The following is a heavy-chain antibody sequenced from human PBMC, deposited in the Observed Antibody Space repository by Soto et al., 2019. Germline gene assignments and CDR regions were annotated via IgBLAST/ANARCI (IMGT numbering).Heavy chain of an antibody. CDR2: ISYDGRNK. J-gene: IGHJ6*02. CDR3: VKEGCSVWLYYNGLDV. V-gene: IGHV3-30*18. Sequence: QVQLVESGGGGVQPGRSLRLSCAASGFTFSSYGMHWGRQAPGKGLEWVAAISYDGRNKYYADSVKGRFTISRDNSQNTLYVQMSSLRAEDTAVYYCVKEGCSVWLYYNGLDVWGQGTTVTVSS. CDR1: GFTFSSYG. D-gene: IGHD6-19*01.